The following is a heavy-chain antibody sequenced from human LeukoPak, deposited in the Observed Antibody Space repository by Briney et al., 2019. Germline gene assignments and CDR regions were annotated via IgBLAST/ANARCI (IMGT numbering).Heavy chain of an antibody. CDR2: IYSGGGT. D-gene: IGHD3-10*01. J-gene: IGHJ3*02. V-gene: IGHV3-53*01. CDR3: ASPLGGKDAFVI. CDR1: GFTVSSSY. Sequence: GGSLRLSCAASGFTVSSSYMSWVRQAPGKGLEWISVIYSGGGTYYADSVKGRFTISRDNSKNTLYLQMNSLRAEDTAVYYCASPLGGKDAFVIWGQGTMVTVSS.